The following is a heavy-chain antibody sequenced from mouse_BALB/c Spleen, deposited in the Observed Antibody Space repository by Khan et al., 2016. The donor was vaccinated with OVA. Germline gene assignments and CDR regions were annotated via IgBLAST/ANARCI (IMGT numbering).Heavy chain of an antibody. Sequence: VQLKQSGAELVKPGASVKLSCTASGFNIKDTSLHWVKQRPEQGLEWIGRIAPANGNTKYDPKFQGKATITADTSSTTSYLQLNSLTSEDTAGDYCAAPACDPRGFEVWGAGTPVTVSS. D-gene: IGHD2-13*01. CDR1: GFNIKDTS. J-gene: IGHJ1*01. V-gene: IGHV14-3*02. CDR3: AAPACDPRGFEV. CDR2: IAPANGNT.